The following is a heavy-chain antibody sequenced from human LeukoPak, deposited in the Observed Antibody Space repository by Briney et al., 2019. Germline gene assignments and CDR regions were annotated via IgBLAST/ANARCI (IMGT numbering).Heavy chain of an antibody. Sequence: AGGSLRLSCAASGFTFSDYYMSWIRQAPGKGLEWVSYISSSGSTIYYADSVKGRFTISRDNSKNSLYLQMNSLRAEDTALYYCAKGSANSGSYNYYYYMDVWGKGTTVTVSS. CDR3: AKGSANSGSYNYYYYMDV. D-gene: IGHD1-26*01. V-gene: IGHV3-11*01. CDR1: GFTFSDYY. J-gene: IGHJ6*03. CDR2: ISSSGSTI.